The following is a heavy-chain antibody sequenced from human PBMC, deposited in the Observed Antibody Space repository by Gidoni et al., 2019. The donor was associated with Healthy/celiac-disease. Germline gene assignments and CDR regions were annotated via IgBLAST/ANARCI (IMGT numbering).Heavy chain of an antibody. CDR2: IYYSGST. D-gene: IGHD1-26*01. J-gene: IGHJ4*02. V-gene: IGHV4-59*01. CDR3: ARDSGGSYYPFDY. CDR1: GGSISSYY. Sequence: QVQLQESGPGLVKPSETLSLTCTVPGGSISSYYWSWIRQPPGKGLEWIGYIYYSGSTNYNPSLKSRVTISVDTSKNQFSLKLSSVTAADTAVYYCARDSGGSYYPFDYWGQGTLVTVSS.